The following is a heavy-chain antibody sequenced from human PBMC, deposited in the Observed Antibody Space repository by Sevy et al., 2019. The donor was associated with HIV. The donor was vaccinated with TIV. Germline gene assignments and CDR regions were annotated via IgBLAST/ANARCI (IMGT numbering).Heavy chain of an antibody. V-gene: IGHV3-33*01. CDR3: AGVDYSDFHYFDC. Sequence: GGSLRLSCAASGFTFSSYGMHWVRQAPGKGLEWVAVIWHDGSDKYYADSVKGRFTISRDNSKNTLYLQMNRLRAEDTAVYYWAGVDYSDFHYFDCWGQGTLVTVSS. CDR1: GFTFSSYG. J-gene: IGHJ4*02. D-gene: IGHD3-22*01. CDR2: IWHDGSDK.